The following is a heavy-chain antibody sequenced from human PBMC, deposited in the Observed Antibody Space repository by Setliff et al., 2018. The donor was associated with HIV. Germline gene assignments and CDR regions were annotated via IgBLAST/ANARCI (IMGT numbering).Heavy chain of an antibody. Sequence: SETLSLTCTVSGDSMSSDNYFWVWVRQPPGKGLEWMGNIFHSGNTYYSPSLKSRVTMSLDSSMNQFSLKLTSVTAADTALYYCARYRRFADYIDVWGKGTTVTVSS. CDR1: GDSMSSDNYF. D-gene: IGHD1-26*01. V-gene: IGHV4-39*01. CDR3: ARYRRFADYIDV. CDR2: IFHSGNT. J-gene: IGHJ6*03.